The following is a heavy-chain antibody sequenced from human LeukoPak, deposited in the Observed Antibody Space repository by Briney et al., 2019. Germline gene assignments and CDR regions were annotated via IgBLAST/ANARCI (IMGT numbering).Heavy chain of an antibody. CDR1: SGSISTYY. D-gene: IGHD1-26*01. Sequence: PSETLSLTCSASSGSISTYYWSWVRQSPGKGLEWIGYIYYGGTTSYNPSLKRRVTISVHSPKNHFSLRLTSLTAADTALYYCARHGGTLDYFDYWGPGSLVIVSS. CDR2: IYYGGTT. J-gene: IGHJ4*02. V-gene: IGHV4-59*08. CDR3: ARHGGTLDYFDY.